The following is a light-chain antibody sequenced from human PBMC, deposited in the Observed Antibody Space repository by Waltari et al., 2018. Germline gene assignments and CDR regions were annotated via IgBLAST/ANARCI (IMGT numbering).Light chain of an antibody. Sequence: SYESTQPLSVSVALGQPARITCVVDNIGNKNFHWCQKKPGQAPVLVIYRDTERPSGIPEHFFGANLGSTATRTISRAQVGDEADYYCQVYDSHTILFDGGTKLTVL. CDR2: RDT. J-gene: IGLJ2*01. CDR3: QVYDSHTIL. V-gene: IGLV3-9*01. CDR1: NIGNKN.